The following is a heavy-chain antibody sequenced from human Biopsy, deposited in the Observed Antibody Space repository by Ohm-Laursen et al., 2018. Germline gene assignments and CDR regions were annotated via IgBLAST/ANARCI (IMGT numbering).Heavy chain of an antibody. Sequence: SVKVSCKASGYTFTDSYMHWVRQAPGQGLEWMGWINPNSGGTNYAQKFQSRVTMTRDTSMSTAYMELNRLRSDDTAVYYCARGGLNYWYFDLWGRGTLVTVSS. CDR1: GYTFTDSY. D-gene: IGHD1-26*01. CDR3: ARGGLNYWYFDL. CDR2: INPNSGGT. J-gene: IGHJ2*01. V-gene: IGHV1-2*02.